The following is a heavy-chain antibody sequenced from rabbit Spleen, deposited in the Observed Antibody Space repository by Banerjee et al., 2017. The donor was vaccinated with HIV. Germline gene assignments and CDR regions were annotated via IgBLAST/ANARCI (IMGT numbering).Heavy chain of an antibody. CDR3: ARDTGSSFSSYGMDL. V-gene: IGHV1S40*01. Sequence: QSLEESGGDLVKPGASLTLTCTASGFSFSSSDYMCWVRQAPGKGLEWIACIYAGTIGSTYSASWAKGRFTCSKTSSTTVTLQMTSLTAADTATYFCARDTGSSFSSYGMDLWGQGTLVTVS. CDR2: IYAGTIGST. D-gene: IGHD8-1*01. J-gene: IGHJ6*01. CDR1: GFSFSSSDY.